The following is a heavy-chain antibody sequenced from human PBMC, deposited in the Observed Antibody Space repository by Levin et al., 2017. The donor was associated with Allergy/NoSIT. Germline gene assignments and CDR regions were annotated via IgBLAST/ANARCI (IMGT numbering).Heavy chain of an antibody. J-gene: IGHJ4*02. CDR3: ARGMYRDFDMVRGVITNPFDY. Sequence: GESLKISCAASGFTFSTYSMNWVRQAPGKGLEWVSSISSSSIYIYYADSVKGRFTISRDNAKNSLYLQMNSLRAEDTAVYYCARGMYRDFDMVRGVITNPFDYWGQGTLVTVSS. CDR1: GFTFSTYS. V-gene: IGHV3-21*01. D-gene: IGHD3-10*01. CDR2: ISSSSIYI.